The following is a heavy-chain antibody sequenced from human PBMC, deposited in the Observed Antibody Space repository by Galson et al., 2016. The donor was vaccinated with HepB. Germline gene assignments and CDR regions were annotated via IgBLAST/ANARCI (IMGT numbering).Heavy chain of an antibody. CDR1: GGSISSASYY. D-gene: IGHD2-2*01. CDR3: SRSMGGFCGDTGCYDHELDP. J-gene: IGHJ5*02. V-gene: IGHV4-61*02. Sequence: LSLTCTVSGGSISSASYYWSWIRQPAGKGLEWIGRVFTSGTTKYNPSLNSRVTISVDTSRNQFSLTLSSVTAADTAVYFCSRSMGGFCGDTGCYDHELDPWGQGTLVTVSS. CDR2: VFTSGTT.